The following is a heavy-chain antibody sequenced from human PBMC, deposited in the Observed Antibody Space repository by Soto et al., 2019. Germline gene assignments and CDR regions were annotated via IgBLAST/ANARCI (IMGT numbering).Heavy chain of an antibody. D-gene: IGHD3-3*01. CDR3: AKDLGQGDFWSGFRGFDY. CDR1: GFTFDDYA. J-gene: IGHJ4*02. V-gene: IGHV3-9*01. CDR2: ISWNSGSI. Sequence: PGGSLRLSCAASGFTFDDYAMHWVRQAPGKGLEWVSGISWNSGSIGYADSVKGRFTISRDNAKNSLYLQMSSLRAEDTALYYCAKDLGQGDFWSGFRGFDYWGQGTLVTVSS.